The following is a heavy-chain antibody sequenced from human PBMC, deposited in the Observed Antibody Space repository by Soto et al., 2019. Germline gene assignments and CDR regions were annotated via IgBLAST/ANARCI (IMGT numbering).Heavy chain of an antibody. J-gene: IGHJ4*02. CDR1: GGSISSYY. CDR3: ASVGPYCSSTSCYEALDY. D-gene: IGHD2-2*01. Sequence: SETLSLTCTVSGGSISSYYWSWIRQPPGKGLKWIGYIYYSGSTNYNPSIKSRVNISVDTSKNQFSLKLSSVTAADTAVYYCASVGPYCSSTSCYEALDYWGQGTLVTVSS. CDR2: IYYSGST. V-gene: IGHV4-59*01.